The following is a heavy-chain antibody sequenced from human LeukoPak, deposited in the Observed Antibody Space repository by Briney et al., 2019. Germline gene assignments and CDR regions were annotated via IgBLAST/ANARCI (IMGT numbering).Heavy chain of an antibody. D-gene: IGHD3-22*01. J-gene: IGHJ1*01. CDR2: MNPNSGNT. CDR1: GYTFTSYD. Sequence: ASVKVSCKASGYTFTSYDINWVRQATGQGLEWMGWMNPNSGNTGYAQKFQGRVTMTRNTSISTAYMELSSLRSEDTAVYYCARLCDSSGYSIQHWGQGTLVTVSS. CDR3: ARLCDSSGYSIQH. V-gene: IGHV1-8*01.